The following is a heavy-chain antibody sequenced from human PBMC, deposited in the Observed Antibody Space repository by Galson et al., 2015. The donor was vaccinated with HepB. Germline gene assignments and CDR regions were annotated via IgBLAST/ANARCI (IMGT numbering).Heavy chain of an antibody. J-gene: IGHJ6*02. CDR1: GFSFTRYA. D-gene: IGHD1-26*01. V-gene: IGHV3-21*01. CDR2: ITSSGGNS. Sequence: SLRLSCAASGFSFTRYAMTWVRQAPGKGLEWVSSITSSGGNSYYTDSVKGRFTISRDNAKNSLYLQMNSLRAEDTAVYYCARRPRWELTYYYYYGMDVWGQGTTVTVSS. CDR3: ARRPRWELTYYYYYGMDV.